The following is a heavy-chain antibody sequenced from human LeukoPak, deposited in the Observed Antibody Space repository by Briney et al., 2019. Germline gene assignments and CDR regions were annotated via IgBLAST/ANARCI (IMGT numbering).Heavy chain of an antibody. CDR3: ATDAPSEVVVPDAIPTQYWGSDWPSFDP. V-gene: IGHV3-23*01. CDR2: ISVCGGRT. D-gene: IGHD2-2*02. J-gene: IGHJ5*02. CDR1: GFTFSSYA. Sequence: AGASLRLSCAASGFTFSSYAMSWVRQPPGRGLEWVSSISVCGGRTYYADSVKGRLTISTDNSTNTLYLQMNSLRAEDTAVYYWATDAPSEVVVPDAIPTQYWGSDWPSFDPWGQGTLVTVSS.